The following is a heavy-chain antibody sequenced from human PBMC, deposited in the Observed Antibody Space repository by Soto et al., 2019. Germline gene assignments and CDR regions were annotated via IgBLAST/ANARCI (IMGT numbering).Heavy chain of an antibody. V-gene: IGHV4-39*01. D-gene: IGHD6-19*01. CDR2: IYYSGST. CDR1: GGSISSSSYY. J-gene: IGHJ4*02. Sequence: PSETLSLTCTVSGGSISSSSYYWGWIRQPPGKGLEWIGSIYYSGSTYYNPSLKSRVTISVDTSKNQFSLKLSSVTAADTAVHYCARRSYSSGWYYFDYWGQGTLVTVSS. CDR3: ARRSYSSGWYYFDY.